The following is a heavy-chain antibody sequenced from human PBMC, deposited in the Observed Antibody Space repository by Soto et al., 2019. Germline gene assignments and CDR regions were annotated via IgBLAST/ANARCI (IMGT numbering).Heavy chain of an antibody. Sequence: QVQLVESGGGVVQPGRSLTLSCAASGLTFSNQAMHWVRQAPGKGLEWVAVIWYDGSKKYYADSVKGRFTISRDNSKNTVYLQKNSLRAEDTAVYYCARDDPSYHGDLAFDYWGQGTLVTVSS. V-gene: IGHV3-33*01. CDR3: ARDDPSYHGDLAFDY. D-gene: IGHD2-21*02. CDR2: IWYDGSKK. CDR1: GLTFSNQA. J-gene: IGHJ4*02.